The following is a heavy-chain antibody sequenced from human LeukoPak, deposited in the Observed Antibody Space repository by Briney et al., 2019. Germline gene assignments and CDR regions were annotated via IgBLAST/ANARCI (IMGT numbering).Heavy chain of an antibody. J-gene: IGHJ5*02. Sequence: GESLKISCKASGYSFSSFWIAWVRQMPGKGLEWMGIIYPGDSVTRYSPSFQGQVTISADKSNTTTYLQWSSLKAADTAIYYCARHGYSDFWSGQNWFDPWGQGTLVTVSS. V-gene: IGHV5-51*01. D-gene: IGHD3-3*01. CDR1: GYSFSSFW. CDR2: IYPGDSVT. CDR3: ARHGYSDFWSGQNWFDP.